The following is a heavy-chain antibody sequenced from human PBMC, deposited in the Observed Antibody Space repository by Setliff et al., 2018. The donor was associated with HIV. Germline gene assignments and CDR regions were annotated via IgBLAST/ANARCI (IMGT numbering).Heavy chain of an antibody. CDR1: GDSISSNKW. CDR2: ISHSGST. D-gene: IGHD3-10*01. J-gene: IGHJ6*02. CDR3: ARENYYGSGSYLFSDYYYYGMDV. V-gene: IGHV4-4*02. Sequence: SETLSLTCAVSGDSISSNKWWIWVRQPPGKRLDWIGEISHSGSTNYNPSPKSRVTISIDKSKNQFSLKLSSVTAADTAVYYCARENYYGSGSYLFSDYYYYGMDVWGQGTTVTVSS.